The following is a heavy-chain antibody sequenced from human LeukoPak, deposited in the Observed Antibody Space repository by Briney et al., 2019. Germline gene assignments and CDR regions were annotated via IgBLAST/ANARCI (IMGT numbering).Heavy chain of an antibody. CDR2: IGTAGDT. J-gene: IGHJ4*02. Sequence: AGTLRLYCAASGFTFSDYDMHWVRQATGKDLEWFSAIGTAGDTYYTGSVKSRFTISRENAKNSLYLQMNSLRAGDTAVYYCARVAKERVGGVYYFDYWGQGTLVTVSS. CDR1: GFTFSDYD. D-gene: IGHD1-1*01. V-gene: IGHV3-13*01. CDR3: ARVAKERVGGVYYFDY.